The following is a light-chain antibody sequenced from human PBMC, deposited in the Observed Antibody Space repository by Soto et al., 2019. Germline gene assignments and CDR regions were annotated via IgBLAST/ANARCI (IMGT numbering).Light chain of an antibody. Sequence: QSALTPPASVSGSPGQSISISCTGTSSDVGSYNLVSWYQQHPGKAPKVMIYEVSKRPSGVSNRFSGSKSGNTASLTISGLQAEDEADYYCCSYGGSTSYVFGTGTKLTVL. V-gene: IGLV2-23*02. J-gene: IGLJ1*01. CDR3: CSYGGSTSYV. CDR2: EVS. CDR1: SSDVGSYNL.